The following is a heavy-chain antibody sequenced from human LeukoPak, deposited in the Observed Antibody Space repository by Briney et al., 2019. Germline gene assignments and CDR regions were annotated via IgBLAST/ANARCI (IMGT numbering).Heavy chain of an antibody. CDR1: GYTFTNYN. J-gene: IGHJ5*02. Sequence: GASVKVSCKTSGYTFTNYNLNWLRQAPGQRPEWMGWISTITGRPKYAQKFQGRLTMTTDSSTSSTYMELRSLTSDDTAVYFCARDKRPSAREVRFDPWGQGTLVTVSS. CDR2: ISTITGRP. D-gene: IGHD1-26*01. V-gene: IGHV1-18*01. CDR3: ARDKRPSAREVRFDP.